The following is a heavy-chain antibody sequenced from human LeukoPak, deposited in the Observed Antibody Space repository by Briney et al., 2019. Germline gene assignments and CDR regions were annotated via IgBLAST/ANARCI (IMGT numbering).Heavy chain of an antibody. Sequence: SETLSLTCTVSGGSMSSSSYYWGWIRQPPGKGLEWIVSIYYSGSTYQNPSLKSRVTISVDTSKNQFSLKLSSVTAADTAVYYCARVPTMTFFDYWGQGTLVTVSS. CDR2: IYYSGST. CDR3: ARVPTMTFFDY. CDR1: GGSMSSSSYY. J-gene: IGHJ4*02. D-gene: IGHD2-2*01. V-gene: IGHV4-39*07.